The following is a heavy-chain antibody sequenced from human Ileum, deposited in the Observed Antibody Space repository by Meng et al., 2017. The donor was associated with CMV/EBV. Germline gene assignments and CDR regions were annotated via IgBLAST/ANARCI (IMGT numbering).Heavy chain of an antibody. CDR1: GFDFSNTG. V-gene: IGHV3-30*02. CDR3: AKGSYF. D-gene: IGHD2-21*01. Sequence: GGSLRLSCATSGFDFSNTGMHWVRQAPGKGLVWVAFMRYDGTEIKYAESVKGRFTIARDNSKRTLFLQMNSLRVEDSAVYYCAKGSYFWGQGSTVTVSS. J-gene: IGHJ6*02. CDR2: MRYDGTEI.